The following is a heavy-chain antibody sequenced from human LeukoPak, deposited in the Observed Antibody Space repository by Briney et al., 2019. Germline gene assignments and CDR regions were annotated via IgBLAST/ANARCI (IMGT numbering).Heavy chain of an antibody. CDR3: AMGGAFFNY. D-gene: IGHD3-3*02. CDR2: IKQDGREN. CDR1: GFTFSNYW. V-gene: IGHV3-7*04. J-gene: IGHJ4*02. Sequence: PGGSLRLSCAASGFTFSNYWMSWVRQAPGKGLEWVANIKQDGRENYYVDSVKGRFTISRDNAKNSLYLQKNSLRVEDTAVYYCAMGGAFFNYWGQGILVTVSS.